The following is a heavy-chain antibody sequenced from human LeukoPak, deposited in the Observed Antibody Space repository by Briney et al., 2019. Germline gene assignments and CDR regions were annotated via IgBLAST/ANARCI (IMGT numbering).Heavy chain of an antibody. V-gene: IGHV1-2*02. CDR2: INPNSGGT. Sequence: ASVKVSCKASGYTFTGYYMHWVRQAPGQGLEWMGWINPNSGGTNYAQKFQGRVTMTTNTSTSTAYMELRSLRSDDTAVYYCARDFIPAVYYYYYYMDVWGKGTTVTVSS. CDR1: GYTFTGYY. D-gene: IGHD2-21*01. J-gene: IGHJ6*03. CDR3: ARDFIPAVYYYYYYMDV.